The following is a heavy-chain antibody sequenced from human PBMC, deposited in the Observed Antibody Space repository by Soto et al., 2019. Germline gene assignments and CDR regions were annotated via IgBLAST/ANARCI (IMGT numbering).Heavy chain of an antibody. V-gene: IGHV4-34*01. Sequence: SETLSLTGAVYGGSFSGYYWSWIRQPPGKGLEWIGEINHSGSTNYNPSLKSRVTISVDTSKNQFSLKLSSVTAADTAVYYCARGQFQQVRGVIKLDLWGRGTLVTVSS. CDR2: INHSGST. CDR1: GGSFSGYY. J-gene: IGHJ2*01. D-gene: IGHD3-10*01. CDR3: ARGQFQQVRGVIKLDL.